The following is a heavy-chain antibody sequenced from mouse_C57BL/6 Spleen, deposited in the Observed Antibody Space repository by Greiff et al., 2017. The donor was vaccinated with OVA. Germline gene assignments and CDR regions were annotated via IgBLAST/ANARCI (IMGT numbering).Heavy chain of an antibody. D-gene: IGHD1-1*01. CDR2: IYPGSGST. V-gene: IGHV1-55*01. CDR1: GYTFTSSW. Sequence: VKLQQPGAELVKPGASVKMSCKASGYTFTSSWITWVKQRPGQGLEWIGVIYPGSGSTNYNEKFKSKATLTVDTSSSTAYMQLSSLTSEDSAVYYCAREFITTVDYYAMDYWGQGTSVTVSS. CDR3: AREFITTVDYYAMDY. J-gene: IGHJ4*01.